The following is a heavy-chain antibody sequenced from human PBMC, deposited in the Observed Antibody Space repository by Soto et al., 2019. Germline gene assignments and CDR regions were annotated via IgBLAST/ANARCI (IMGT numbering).Heavy chain of an antibody. J-gene: IGHJ6*02. D-gene: IGHD4-17*01. Sequence: QVRVEESGPGLVKPSQTLSLICSVSGGSINNANYVWSWIRHHPENGLEWIGYIYYSGSTRYNPSLKTRATMSIDTSKNAFSLRLSSVTAADTAVYFCARDGDYGASRGGIDVWGRGTTVTVAS. CDR3: ARDGDYGASRGGIDV. CDR2: IYYSGST. V-gene: IGHV4-31*03. CDR1: GGSINNANYV.